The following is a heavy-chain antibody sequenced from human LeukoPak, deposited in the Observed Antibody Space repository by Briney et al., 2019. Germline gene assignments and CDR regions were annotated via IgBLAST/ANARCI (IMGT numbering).Heavy chain of an antibody. CDR3: VRDSDYLDY. J-gene: IGHJ4*02. CDR2: ISHDGDNE. V-gene: IGHV3-30-3*01. Sequence: GGSLRLSCAASGFTFRRYAMFWVRQGPGKGLEWVAVISHDGDNEHYADSVKGRFTISRHNSNNTLYLQMNSLRVEDTAMYYCVRDSDYLDYWGQGTLVTVSS. D-gene: IGHD4/OR15-4a*01. CDR1: GFTFRRYA.